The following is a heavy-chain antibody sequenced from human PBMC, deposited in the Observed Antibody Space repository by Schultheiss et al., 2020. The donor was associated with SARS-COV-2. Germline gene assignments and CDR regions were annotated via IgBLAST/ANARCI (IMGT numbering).Heavy chain of an antibody. D-gene: IGHD2-2*02. V-gene: IGHV1-3*01. CDR3: ATAPPRYCFSPSCYNMADC. Sequence: ASVKVSCKASGYTFTSYAMHWVRQAPGQRLEWMGWINAGNGNTKYSQKFQGRVTITRDTSASTAYMELSSLRSEDTAVYYCATAPPRYCFSPSCYNMADCWGQGTLVTVSS. CDR2: INAGNGNT. CDR1: GYTFTSYA. J-gene: IGHJ4*02.